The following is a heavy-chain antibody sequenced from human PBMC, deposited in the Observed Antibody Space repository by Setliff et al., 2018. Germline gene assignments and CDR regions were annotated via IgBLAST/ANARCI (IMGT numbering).Heavy chain of an antibody. CDR3: ARGPVDFVVVPAAAVFDF. CDR1: GYIFTKYG. Sequence: ASVKVSCKASGYIFTKYGINWVRQAPGQGLEWMGWIGDYNGNTLHAQNFQGRLTVTTDTSTNTAYMELRSLRSDDTAVYYCARGPVDFVVVPAAAVFDFWGQGALVTVSS. D-gene: IGHD2-2*03. V-gene: IGHV1-18*01. CDR2: IGDYNGNT. J-gene: IGHJ4*02.